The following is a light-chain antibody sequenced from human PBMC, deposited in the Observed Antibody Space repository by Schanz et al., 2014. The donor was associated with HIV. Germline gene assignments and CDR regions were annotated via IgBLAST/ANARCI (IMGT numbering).Light chain of an antibody. CDR2: DVT. V-gene: IGLV2-14*03. CDR3: SSSSTTTCV. Sequence: QSALTQPASGSGSPGQSITISCTGVSSDVGGHNYVSWHQQHPGRAPQLMIYDVTYRPSGVSDRFSGSKSGNTASLTISGLQAEDEADYYCSSSSTTTCVFGGGTKLIVL. CDR1: SSDVGGHNY. J-gene: IGLJ3*02.